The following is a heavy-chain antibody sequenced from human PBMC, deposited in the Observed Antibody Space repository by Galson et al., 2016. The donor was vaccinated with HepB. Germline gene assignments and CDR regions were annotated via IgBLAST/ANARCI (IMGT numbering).Heavy chain of an antibody. V-gene: IGHV3-23*01. Sequence: SLRLSCAASGFTFNNYAMTWVRQAPGKGLEWVSTISGNSVATYYTDSLKGRFTISRDDSRSTLYLHLNSLRAEDTAVYYCARDPGFSSFDYWGQGTQVTVSS. J-gene: IGHJ4*02. CDR2: ISGNSVAT. CDR3: ARDPGFSSFDY. D-gene: IGHD6-13*01. CDR1: GFTFNNYA.